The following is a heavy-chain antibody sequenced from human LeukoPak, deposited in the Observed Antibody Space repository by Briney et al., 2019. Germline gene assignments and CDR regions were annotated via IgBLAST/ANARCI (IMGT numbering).Heavy chain of an antibody. J-gene: IGHJ4*02. CDR1: GYTFTGYY. D-gene: IGHD5-18*01. CDR2: INPNCGGT. Sequence: ASVKVSCKASGYTFTGYYMHWVRQAPGQGLEWMGRINPNCGGTNYAQKFQGRVTMTRDTSISTAYMELSRLRSDDTAAYYCARSGYSYVSIDYWGQGTLVTVSS. V-gene: IGHV1-2*06. CDR3: ARSGYSYVSIDY.